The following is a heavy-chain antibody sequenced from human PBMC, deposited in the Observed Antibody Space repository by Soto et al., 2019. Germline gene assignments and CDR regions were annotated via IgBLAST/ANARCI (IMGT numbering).Heavy chain of an antibody. J-gene: IGHJ5*02. CDR3: ARENYRSGWYYWFDP. CDR2: IYYSGST. V-gene: IGHV4-59*01. D-gene: IGHD6-19*01. Sequence: PSETLSLTCTVSGGSISTYYWSWLRQPPGKGLEWIGYIYYSGSTNYNPSLKSRVPISLDPSKNPFSLRMSSVTGADKAVYYCARENYRSGWYYWFDPCGQRTLVTVSS. CDR1: GGSISTYY.